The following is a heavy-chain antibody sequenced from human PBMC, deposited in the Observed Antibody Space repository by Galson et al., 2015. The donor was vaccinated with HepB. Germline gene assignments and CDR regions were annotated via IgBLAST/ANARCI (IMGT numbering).Heavy chain of an antibody. CDR1: GFTFSSYG. J-gene: IGHJ3*02. CDR3: AKRLGHSGYDWDAFDI. D-gene: IGHD5-12*01. V-gene: IGHV3-30*18. CDR2: ISYDGSNK. Sequence: SLRLSCAASGFTFSSYGMHWVRQAPGKGLEWVAVISYDGSNKYYADSVKGRFTISRDNSKNTLYLQMNSLRAEDTAVYYCAKRLGHSGYDWDAFDIWGQGTMVTVSS.